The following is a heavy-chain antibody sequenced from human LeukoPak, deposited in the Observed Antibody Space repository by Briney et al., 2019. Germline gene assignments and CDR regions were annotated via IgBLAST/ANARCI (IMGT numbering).Heavy chain of an antibody. CDR1: GFIFSSYA. Sequence: GGSLRLSCAAPGFIFSSYAMSWVRQAPGKGLEWLSAISGSVGSTYYADSVKGRFTISRDNSKNTLYLQMNSLRAEDTAVYYCAKRIAAAGREGYWGQGTLVTVSS. J-gene: IGHJ4*02. CDR2: ISGSVGST. CDR3: AKRIAAAGREGY. V-gene: IGHV3-23*01. D-gene: IGHD6-13*01.